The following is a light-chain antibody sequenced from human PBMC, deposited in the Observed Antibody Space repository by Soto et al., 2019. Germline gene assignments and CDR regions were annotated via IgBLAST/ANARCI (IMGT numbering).Light chain of an antibody. Sequence: DIVMTQSPLSLPVTPGEPASISCRSSQSLLHSNGYIYLDWYLQKPGQSPQLLIYLGSNRASGVPDRFSGSGSGTDFTLKISRVEAADVGVYYCMQALQTPYTFGQGTKLEIK. CDR3: MQALQTPYT. CDR2: LGS. J-gene: IGKJ2*01. V-gene: IGKV2-28*01. CDR1: QSLLHSNGYIY.